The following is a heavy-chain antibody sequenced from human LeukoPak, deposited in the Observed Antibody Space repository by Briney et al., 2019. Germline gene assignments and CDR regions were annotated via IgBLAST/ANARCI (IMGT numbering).Heavy chain of an antibody. Sequence: GGSLRLSCTASGFTFSSYSMNWVRQAPGKGLEWVSCISTSSSYVYYADSVKGRFTISRDNAKNSLYLQMNSLRAEDTAVYYCARVRLQPRTLLDDAFDIWGQGTMVTVSS. CDR2: ISTSSSYV. D-gene: IGHD1-14*01. J-gene: IGHJ3*02. V-gene: IGHV3-21*01. CDR3: ARVRLQPRTLLDDAFDI. CDR1: GFTFSSYS.